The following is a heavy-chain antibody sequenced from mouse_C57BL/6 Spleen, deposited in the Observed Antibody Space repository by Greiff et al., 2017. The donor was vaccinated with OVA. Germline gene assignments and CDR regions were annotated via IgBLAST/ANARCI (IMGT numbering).Heavy chain of an antibody. CDR2: ISDGGSYT. J-gene: IGHJ2*01. Sequence: EVQRVESGGGLVKPGGSLKLSCAASGFTFSSYAMSWVRQTPEKRLEWVATISDGGSYTYYPDNVKGRFTISRDNAKNNLYLQMSHLKSEDTAMYYCARDGGQLRLEYFDYWGQGTTLTVSS. CDR1: GFTFSSYA. V-gene: IGHV5-4*01. D-gene: IGHD3-2*02. CDR3: ARDGGQLRLEYFDY.